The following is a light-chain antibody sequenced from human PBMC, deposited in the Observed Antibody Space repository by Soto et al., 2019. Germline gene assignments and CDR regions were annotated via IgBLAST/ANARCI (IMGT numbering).Light chain of an antibody. Sequence: VVMFQSPLSLPVTLGQPSAISCRPSQVLIYSDGNTYLNWFQQRTGHYPRRLLYKVSTRDSGGTARLSGSGSGTDFTLKISRVEAADVVAYYCMQGKYWHPTFGQGTKVDIK. J-gene: IGKJ1*01. CDR3: MQGKYWHPT. CDR2: KVS. CDR1: QVLIYSDGNTY. V-gene: IGKV2-30*01.